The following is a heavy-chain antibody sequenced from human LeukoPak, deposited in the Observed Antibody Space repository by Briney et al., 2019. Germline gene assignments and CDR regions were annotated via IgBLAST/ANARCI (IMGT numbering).Heavy chain of an antibody. Sequence: PSGTLSLTCAVSGGSISSGYWWSWVRQPPGKGLEWIGEIYHSGSTNYNPSLKSRVTISVDKSKNQFSLKLSSVTAADTAVYHCARESNLVRGVTNFDHWGQGTLVTVSS. CDR3: ARESNLVRGVTNFDH. D-gene: IGHD3-10*01. CDR2: IYHSGST. V-gene: IGHV4-4*02. CDR1: GGSISSGYW. J-gene: IGHJ5*02.